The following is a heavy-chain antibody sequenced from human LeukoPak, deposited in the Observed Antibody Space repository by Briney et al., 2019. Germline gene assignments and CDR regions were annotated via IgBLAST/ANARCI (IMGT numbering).Heavy chain of an antibody. J-gene: IGHJ3*02. Sequence: GRSLRLSCAASGFTFTNYGMHWVRQAPGKGLEWVAFISYDGSNKYYGDSVKGRFTISRDNSKNTLYLQMNSLRAEDTAVYYCARDWRFSRSYGDDAFDIWGQGTMVTVSS. V-gene: IGHV3-30*03. CDR3: ARDWRFSRSYGDDAFDI. D-gene: IGHD5-18*01. CDR2: ISYDGSNK. CDR1: GFTFTNYG.